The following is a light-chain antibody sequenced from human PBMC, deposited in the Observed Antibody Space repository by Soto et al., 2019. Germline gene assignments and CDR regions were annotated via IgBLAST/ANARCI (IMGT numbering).Light chain of an antibody. CDR2: GAS. Sequence: DIQMTQSPSSLSASVGDRVTITCRTSQSINTFLNWYQQKPGNAPKLLIYGASTLHREVPTRFSGSGSGTDFNLTITNVQAEGFATYLCQQDYHKPRAFWQGTTLEI. CDR3: QQDYHKPRA. J-gene: IGKJ2*01. CDR1: QSINTF. V-gene: IGKV1-39*01.